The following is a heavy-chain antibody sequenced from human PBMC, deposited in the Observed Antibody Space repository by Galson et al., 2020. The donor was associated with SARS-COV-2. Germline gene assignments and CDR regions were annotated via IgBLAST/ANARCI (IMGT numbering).Heavy chain of an antibody. D-gene: IGHD3-22*01. Sequence: ASVKVSCKVSGYTLTELSMHWVRQAPGKGLEWMGGFDPEDGETIYAQKFQGRVTMTEATSTDTAYMELSSLRSEDTAVYYCATHYAYYYDSSGDYRFDYWGQGTLVTVSS. CDR2: FDPEDGET. J-gene: IGHJ4*02. CDR3: ATHYAYYYDSSGDYRFDY. V-gene: IGHV1-24*01. CDR1: GYTLTELS.